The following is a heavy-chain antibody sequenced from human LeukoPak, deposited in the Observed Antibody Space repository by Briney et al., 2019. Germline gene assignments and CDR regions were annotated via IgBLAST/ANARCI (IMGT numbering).Heavy chain of an antibody. V-gene: IGHV4-30-2*01. CDR1: GGSISSGGYS. J-gene: IGHJ6*02. CDR3: ARWVYGSGSYYIRPSDYGMDV. D-gene: IGHD3-10*01. CDR2: IYHSGST. Sequence: NPSETLSLTCAVSGGSISSGGYSWSWIRQPPGKGLEWIGYIYHSGSTYYNPSLKSRVTISVDRSKNQFSLKLSSVTAADTAVYYCARWVYGSGSYYIRPSDYGMDVWGQGTTVTVSS.